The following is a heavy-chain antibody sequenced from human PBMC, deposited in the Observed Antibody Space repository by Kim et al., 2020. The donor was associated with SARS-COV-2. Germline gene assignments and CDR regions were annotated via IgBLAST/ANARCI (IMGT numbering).Heavy chain of an antibody. J-gene: IGHJ6*02. D-gene: IGHD4-17*01. V-gene: IGHV3-48*01. CDR2: ISSSSSTI. CDR3: ARDLGYGDFHYYYYYGMDV. CDR1: GFTFSSYS. Sequence: GGSLRLSCAASGFTFSSYSMNWVRQAPGKGLEWVSYISSSSSTIYYADSVKGRFTISRDNAKNSLYLQMNSLRAEDTAVYYCARDLGYGDFHYYYYYGMDVWGQGTTVTVSS.